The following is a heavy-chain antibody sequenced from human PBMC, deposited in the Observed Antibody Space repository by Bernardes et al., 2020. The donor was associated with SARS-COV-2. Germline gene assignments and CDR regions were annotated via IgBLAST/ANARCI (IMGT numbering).Heavy chain of an antibody. J-gene: IGHJ6*02. CDR1: GGSVSSGSYY. CDR3: ARAIYGMDV. CDR2: IYYSGST. Sequence: ETLSLTCTVSGGSVSSGSYYWSWIRQPPGKGLEWIGYIYYSGSTNYNPSLKSRVTISVDTSKNQFSLKLSSVTAADTAVYYCARAIYGMDVWGQGTTVTVSS. D-gene: IGHD3-9*01. V-gene: IGHV4-61*01.